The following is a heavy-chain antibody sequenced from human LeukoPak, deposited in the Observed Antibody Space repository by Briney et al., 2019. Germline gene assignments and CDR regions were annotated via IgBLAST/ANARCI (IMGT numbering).Heavy chain of an antibody. CDR1: GGSVSSGSYY. CDR2: IYYSGST. V-gene: IGHV4-61*01. J-gene: IGHJ4*02. CDR3: ARMTFGVVPNIDY. D-gene: IGHD3-3*01. Sequence: PSETLSLTCTVSGGSVSSGSYYWSWIRQPPGKGLEWIGYIYYSGSTNYNPSLKSRVTISVDTSKNQFSLKLSSVTAADTAVYYCARMTFGVVPNIDYWGQGTLVTVSS.